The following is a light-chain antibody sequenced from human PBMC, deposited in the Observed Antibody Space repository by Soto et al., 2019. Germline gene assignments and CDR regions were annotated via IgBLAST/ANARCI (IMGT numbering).Light chain of an antibody. Sequence: QSALTQPASVSGSPGQSITISCTGTSSDIGGYRYVSWYLQYPGKVPKLIIYEVSNLPSGVSDRFSGSKSGNTASLTISGLQAEDEAVYYCSSYTSSTTQVFGTGTKLTVL. CDR3: SSYTSSTTQV. J-gene: IGLJ1*01. V-gene: IGLV2-14*01. CDR1: SSDIGGYRY. CDR2: EVS.